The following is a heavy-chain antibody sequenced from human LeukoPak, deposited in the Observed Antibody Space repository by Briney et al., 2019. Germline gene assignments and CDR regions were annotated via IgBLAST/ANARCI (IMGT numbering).Heavy chain of an antibody. D-gene: IGHD2-15*01. CDR3: ARVGYCRGGSCYHFDY. V-gene: IGHV4-30-4*01. Sequence: PSETLSLTCTVSGGSISSGDYYWSWIRQPPGKGLEWIGYIYYSGSTYYNPSLKSRVTISVYTSKNQFSLKLSSVTAADTAVYYCARVGYCRGGSCYHFDYGGQGTLVTVSS. CDR1: GGSISSGDYY. J-gene: IGHJ4*02. CDR2: IYYSGST.